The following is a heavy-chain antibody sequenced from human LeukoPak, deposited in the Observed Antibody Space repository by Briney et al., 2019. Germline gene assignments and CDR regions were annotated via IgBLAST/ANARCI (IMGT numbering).Heavy chain of an antibody. Sequence: GGSLRLSYAASGFTVSSNFMSWVRQAPGKGLEWVSVIYSGGNTYYADSVKGRFTISRDNSKNTLYLQMNSLRAEDTAVYYCAYDRGYRTDYWGQGTLVTVSS. CDR1: GFTVSSNF. D-gene: IGHD5-12*01. J-gene: IGHJ4*02. CDR2: IYSGGNT. CDR3: AYDRGYRTDY. V-gene: IGHV3-66*01.